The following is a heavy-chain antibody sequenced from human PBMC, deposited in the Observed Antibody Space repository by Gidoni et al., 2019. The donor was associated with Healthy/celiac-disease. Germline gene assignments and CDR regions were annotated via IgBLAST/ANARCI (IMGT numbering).Heavy chain of an antibody. CDR3: AREVIRGYCRSSSCSYNGMDV. V-gene: IGHV3-53*01. CDR2: IYSGGST. Sequence: GLEWVSVIYSGGSTYYADSVKGRFTISRDNSKNTLYLQMNSLRAEDTAVYYCAREVIRGYCRSSSCSYNGMDVWGQGTTVTVSS. J-gene: IGHJ6*02. D-gene: IGHD2-15*01.